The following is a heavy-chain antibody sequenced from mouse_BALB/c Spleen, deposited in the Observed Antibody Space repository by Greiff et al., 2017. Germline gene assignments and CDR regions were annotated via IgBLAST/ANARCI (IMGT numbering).Heavy chain of an antibody. V-gene: IGHV2-9*02. J-gene: IGHJ3*01. CDR3: ARDKVPFTTPFAY. CDR1: GFSLTSYG. Sequence: VQVVESGPGLVAPSQSLSITCTVSGFSLTSYGVHWVRQPPGKGLEWLGVIWAGGSTNYNSALMSRLSISKDNSKSQVFLKMNSLQTDDTAMYYCARDKVPFTTPFAYWGQGTLVTVSA. D-gene: IGHD1-1*01. CDR2: IWAGGST.